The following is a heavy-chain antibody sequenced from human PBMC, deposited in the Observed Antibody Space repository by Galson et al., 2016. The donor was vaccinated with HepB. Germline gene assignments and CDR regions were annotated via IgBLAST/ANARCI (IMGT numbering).Heavy chain of an antibody. CDR2: IYSGGST. V-gene: IGHV3-66*01. J-gene: IGHJ5*02. Sequence: SLRLSCAASGFTVSKNYMRWVRQAPGKGLEWVSLIYSGGSTYYADSVKGRLTISRDSSKNTLYLQMNSLRAEDTAVYYCARNRHCSGGSCYGAWGQGTLVTVSS. CDR1: GFTVSKNY. CDR3: ARNRHCSGGSCYGA. D-gene: IGHD2-15*01.